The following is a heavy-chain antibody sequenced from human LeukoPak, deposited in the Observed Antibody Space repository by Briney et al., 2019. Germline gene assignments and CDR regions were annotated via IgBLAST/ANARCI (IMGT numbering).Heavy chain of an antibody. CDR2: INPNSGGT. D-gene: IGHD3-10*01. J-gene: IGHJ4*02. Sequence: ASVKVSCKASGYSFSDYSMHWVRQAPGQGLEWKGRINPNSGGTSYAQNFQGRVSMTRDTSISTTYMELNGLTSDDTAVYYCARGGSGSGYLYYFDYWGQGTLVSVSP. V-gene: IGHV1-2*06. CDR3: ARGGSGSGYLYYFDY. CDR1: GYSFSDYS.